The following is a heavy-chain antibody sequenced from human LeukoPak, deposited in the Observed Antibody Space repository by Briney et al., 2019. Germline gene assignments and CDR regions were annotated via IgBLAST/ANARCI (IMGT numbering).Heavy chain of an antibody. CDR2: IYYSGST. Sequence: SETLSLTCTVSGGSISSYYWSWIRRPPGKGLEWIGYIYYSGSTNYNPSLKSRVTISVDTSKNQFSLKLSSVTAADTAVYYCARVVAAPYNWFDPWGQGTLVTVSS. D-gene: IGHD2-15*01. V-gene: IGHV4-59*01. CDR3: ARVVAAPYNWFDP. J-gene: IGHJ5*02. CDR1: GGSISSYY.